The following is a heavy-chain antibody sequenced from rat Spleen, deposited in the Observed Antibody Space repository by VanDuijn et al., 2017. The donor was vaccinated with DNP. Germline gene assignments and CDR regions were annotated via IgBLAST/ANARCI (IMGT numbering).Heavy chain of an antibody. J-gene: IGHJ3*01. V-gene: IGHV4-2*01. Sequence: EVKLVESGGGLVQPGRSLKLSCAASGFNFNDYWMGWVRQAPGKGLEWIGQINKDSSTINYIPSLKEKITISRDNGQNTLYLQMDSLRSEDTATYYCTTPMYTPDYYYEGWFAYWGQGTLVTVSS. CDR2: INKDSSTI. D-gene: IGHD1-6*01. CDR1: GFNFNDYW. CDR3: TTPMYTPDYYYEGWFAY.